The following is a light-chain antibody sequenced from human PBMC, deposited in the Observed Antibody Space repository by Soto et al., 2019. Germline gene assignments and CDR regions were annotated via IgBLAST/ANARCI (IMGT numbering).Light chain of an antibody. CDR1: QGISSY. V-gene: IGKV1-9*01. CDR3: QHVNCYPRT. J-gene: IGKJ1*01. CDR2: AAS. Sequence: DIQLTQSPSFLSASVGDRVTITCRASQGISSYLAWYQQKPGKAPKLLIYAASTLQGGVPSRFSGSGSGTEFTLTISIRQPEDFATYYCQHVNCYPRTFGQGTKVEIK.